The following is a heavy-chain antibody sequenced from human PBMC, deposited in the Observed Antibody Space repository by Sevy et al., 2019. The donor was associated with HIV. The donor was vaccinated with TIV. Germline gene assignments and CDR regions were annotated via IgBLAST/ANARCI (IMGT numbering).Heavy chain of an antibody. V-gene: IGHV3-23*01. CDR1: GFTFSSYA. CDR2: ISGSGGST. D-gene: IGHD3-22*01. J-gene: IGHJ3*02. Sequence: GGSLRLSCAASGFTFSSYALNWVRQAPGKGLEWVSTISGSGGSTYYAASVKGRFTISRDNSKNTLYLQMDSLRAEDTAVYYCAKDRYHTSGYYPEGAFDIRGQGTMVTVSS. CDR3: AKDRYHTSGYYPEGAFDI.